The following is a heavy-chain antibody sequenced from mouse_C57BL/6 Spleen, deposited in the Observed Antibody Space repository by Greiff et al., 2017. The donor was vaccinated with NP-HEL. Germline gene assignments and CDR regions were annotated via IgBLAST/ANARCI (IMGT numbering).Heavy chain of an antibody. Sequence: EVQLVESGEGLVKPGGSLKLSCAASGFTFSSYAMSWVRQTPEKRLEWVAYISSGGDYISSADTVTGRFTISRDSARNTLYLHMRSLKSEDTAMYYCTRYGNDYEGYFDHRGQGTTLTVSS. V-gene: IGHV5-9-1*02. D-gene: IGHD2-4*01. J-gene: IGHJ2*01. CDR3: TRYGNDYEGYFDH. CDR1: GFTFSSYA. CDR2: ISSGGDYI.